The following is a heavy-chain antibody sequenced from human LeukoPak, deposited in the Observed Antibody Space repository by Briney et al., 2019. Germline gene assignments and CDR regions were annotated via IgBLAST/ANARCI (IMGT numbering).Heavy chain of an antibody. V-gene: IGHV3-23*01. CDR3: TRSSFGYNYGFGDYDT. D-gene: IGHD5-18*01. Sequence: PGGSLRLSCAASGFTFSSYAMSWVRQAPGKGLEWVSAISGSSRNTYYADSVKGRFTISRDNSKNTLYLQMNSLRVEDTAVYFCTRSSFGYNYGFGDYDTWGQGSLVTVSS. CDR2: ISGSSRNT. CDR1: GFTFSSYA. J-gene: IGHJ5*02.